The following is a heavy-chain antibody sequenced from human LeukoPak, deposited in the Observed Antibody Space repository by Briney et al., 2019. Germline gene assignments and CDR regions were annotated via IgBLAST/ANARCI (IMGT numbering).Heavy chain of an antibody. CDR1: GFTFSSYS. J-gene: IGHJ4*02. CDR3: ARVGVAGIHFDY. CDR2: ISSSSSYI. Sequence: GGSLRLSCAASGFTFSSYSMNWVRQAPGKGLEWVSSISSSSSYIYYADSVKGRFTISRDNVKNSLYLQMNSLRAEDTAVYYCARVGVAGIHFDYWGQGTLVTVSS. V-gene: IGHV3-21*01. D-gene: IGHD6-19*01.